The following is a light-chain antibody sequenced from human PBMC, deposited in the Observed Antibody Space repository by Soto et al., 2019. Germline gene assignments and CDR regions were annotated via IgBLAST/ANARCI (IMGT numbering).Light chain of an antibody. Sequence: DIQMTQSPSSLSASAGDRVTITCRASQGINNYLAWYQQKTGKVPKLLIYGASTLQSGVPSRFSGSGSGTDFTLTISGLQPEDVATYYCQNYHIAPFTFGPGTKVNIK. J-gene: IGKJ3*01. CDR1: QGINNY. CDR3: QNYHIAPFT. CDR2: GAS. V-gene: IGKV1-27*01.